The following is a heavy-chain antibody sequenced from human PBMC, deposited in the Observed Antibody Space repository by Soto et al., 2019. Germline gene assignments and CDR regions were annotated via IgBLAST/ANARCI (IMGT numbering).Heavy chain of an antibody. CDR1: EFTFSTYA. V-gene: IGHV3-23*01. D-gene: IGHD3-16*02. CDR3: ARIVPLDY. CDR2: ITASGTNT. Sequence: EVQLLESGGGVVQPGGSLRLSCAASEFTFSTYAMHWVRQAPGKGLEWVSAITASGTNTYYASSVKGRFSISRDNSKNTVYLQMNGLRVDDTAVYYCARIVPLDYWGQGTLVTVSS. J-gene: IGHJ4*02.